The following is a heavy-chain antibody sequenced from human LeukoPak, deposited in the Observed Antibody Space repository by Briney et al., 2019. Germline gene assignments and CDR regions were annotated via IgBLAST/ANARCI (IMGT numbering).Heavy chain of an antibody. CDR3: ASPGNRRYFVLFRPEFDY. D-gene: IGHD3-9*01. Sequence: GGSLRLSCAASGFTFSSYAMHWVRQAPGKGLEWVAVISYDGSNIYYADSVKGRFTISRDNSKNTLYLQMNSLRAEDTAVYYCASPGNRRYFVLFRPEFDYWGQGTLVTVSS. V-gene: IGHV3-30-3*01. J-gene: IGHJ4*02. CDR2: ISYDGSNI. CDR1: GFTFSSYA.